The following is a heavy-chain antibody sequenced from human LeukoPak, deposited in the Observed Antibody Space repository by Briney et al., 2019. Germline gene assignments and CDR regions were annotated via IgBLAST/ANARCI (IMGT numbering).Heavy chain of an antibody. Sequence: SETLSLTCTVSGGSIGSSSYYWGWIRQPPGKGLEWIGSIYYSGSTYYNPSLKSRVTISVDTSKNQFSLKLSSVTAADTAVYYCASMTTVSNYYYYYMDVWGKGTTVTVSS. CDR2: IYYSGST. CDR1: GGSIGSSSYY. V-gene: IGHV4-39*01. CDR3: ASMTTVSNYYYYYMDV. D-gene: IGHD4-11*01. J-gene: IGHJ6*03.